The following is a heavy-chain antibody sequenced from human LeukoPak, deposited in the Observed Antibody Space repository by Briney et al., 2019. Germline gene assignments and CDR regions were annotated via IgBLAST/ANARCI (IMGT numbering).Heavy chain of an antibody. CDR2: VSDDGTNK. Sequence: GGSLRLSCAASGFTFSSYAMHWVRQAPGKGLEWVAAVSDDGTNKYYIDSVKGRFTISRDNSRDTLSLQMNSLEAEDTAVYYCARDRKAGGVGEFDPWGQGTLVTVSS. V-gene: IGHV3-30*04. D-gene: IGHD1-26*01. CDR3: ARDRKAGGVGEFDP. J-gene: IGHJ5*02. CDR1: GFTFSSYA.